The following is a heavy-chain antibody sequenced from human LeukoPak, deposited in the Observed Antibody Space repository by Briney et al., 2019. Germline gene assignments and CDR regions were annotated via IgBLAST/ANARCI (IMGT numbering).Heavy chain of an antibody. Sequence: GGSLRLSCAASGFTFSSYSMNWVRQAPGKGLEWVSSISSSSSYIYYADSVKGRFTISRDNAKNSLYLQMNSLRAEDTAVYYCARAGYCGSTSCYGYYYYGLDVWGQGTTVTVSS. V-gene: IGHV3-21*01. J-gene: IGHJ6*02. CDR3: ARAGYCGSTSCYGYYYYGLDV. CDR1: GFTFSSYS. D-gene: IGHD2-2*01. CDR2: ISSSSSYI.